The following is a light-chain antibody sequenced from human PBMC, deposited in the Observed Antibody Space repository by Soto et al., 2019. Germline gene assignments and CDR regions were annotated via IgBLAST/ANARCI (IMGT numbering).Light chain of an antibody. CDR2: GAS. CDR3: QQYNDWPRT. Sequence: EVVMTQSPATLSVSPGERATLSCRASQSVRSHLAWYQQKPGQAPSLLIFGASTRATGVPARFSGSESGTEFILTISSLQSEDVAVYFCQQYNDWPRTFGGGTKVEIK. J-gene: IGKJ4*01. V-gene: IGKV3-15*01. CDR1: QSVRSH.